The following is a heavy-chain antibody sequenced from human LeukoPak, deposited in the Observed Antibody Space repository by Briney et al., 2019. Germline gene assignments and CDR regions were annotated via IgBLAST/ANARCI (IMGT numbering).Heavy chain of an antibody. CDR1: GGLISRIEYY. CDR3: ASVSVWELATHPGGSF. Sequence: SETLSLTCTVSGGLISRIEYYWSWIRQSPVKGLEWLGHIYHTGTTLYSPHLNNRLTVSVDSSRNQFSLTLNSVTAADTAVYYCASVSVWELATHPGGSFWGRGILVTVSS. D-gene: IGHD5-24*01. CDR2: IYHTGTT. V-gene: IGHV4-30-4*01. J-gene: IGHJ4*02.